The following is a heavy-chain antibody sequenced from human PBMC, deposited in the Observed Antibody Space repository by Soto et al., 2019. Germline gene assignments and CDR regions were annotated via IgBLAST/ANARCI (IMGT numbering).Heavy chain of an antibody. CDR3: ARGPFRGDYIWGSYRPPAPDYYYMDV. CDR1: GYMFTTYA. J-gene: IGHJ6*03. CDR2: INVYNGNT. D-gene: IGHD3-16*02. V-gene: IGHV1-18*01. Sequence: GASVKVSCKASGYMFTTYAINWVRQAPGQGLEWMGWINVYNGNTNYAQNVQGRVTMTTDTSTTTAYMELKSLRSEDTAVYYCARGPFRGDYIWGSYRPPAPDYYYMDVWSKGTTVTVSS.